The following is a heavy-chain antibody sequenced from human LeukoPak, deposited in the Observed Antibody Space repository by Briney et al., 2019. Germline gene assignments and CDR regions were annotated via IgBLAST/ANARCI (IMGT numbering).Heavy chain of an antibody. CDR1: GYSFISYW. D-gene: IGHD3-22*01. CDR3: ARQNYYDSSGYRDY. J-gene: IGHJ4*02. CDR2: IYPGDSAT. Sequence: GEPLKISCKGSGYSFISYWIGWVGQMPGKGLEWVGIIYPGDSATRYSPSFQGQITVSAHTSISTAYLQWSSLKASDTAMYYCARQNYYDSSGYRDYWGQGTLVTVSS. V-gene: IGHV5-51*01.